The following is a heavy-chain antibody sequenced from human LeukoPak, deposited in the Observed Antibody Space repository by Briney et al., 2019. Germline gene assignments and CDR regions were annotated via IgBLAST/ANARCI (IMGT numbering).Heavy chain of an antibody. CDR1: GFTFDDYA. D-gene: IGHD5-24*01. Sequence: GGSLRLSCAASGFTFDDYAMHWVRQAPGKGLEWVSGISWNSGSIGYADSVKGRFTISRDNAKNSLYLQMNSLRAEDTAVYYCARSRDGYNYHAFDIWGQGTMVTVSS. V-gene: IGHV3-9*01. J-gene: IGHJ3*02. CDR2: ISWNSGSI. CDR3: ARSRDGYNYHAFDI.